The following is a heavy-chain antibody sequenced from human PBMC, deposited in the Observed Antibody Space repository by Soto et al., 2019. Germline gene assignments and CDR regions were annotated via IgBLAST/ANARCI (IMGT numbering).Heavy chain of an antibody. D-gene: IGHD6-19*01. J-gene: IGHJ4*02. V-gene: IGHV4-34*01. Sequence: QVQLQQWGAGLLKPSETLSLTCAVYGGSFSGYYWSWIRQPPGKGLEWFGEINHSGSTNYNPSLKSRVTISVDTSKNQFSLKLSSVTAADTAVYYCARLPYSSGWHDYWGQGTLVTVSS. CDR3: ARLPYSSGWHDY. CDR1: GGSFSGYY. CDR2: INHSGST.